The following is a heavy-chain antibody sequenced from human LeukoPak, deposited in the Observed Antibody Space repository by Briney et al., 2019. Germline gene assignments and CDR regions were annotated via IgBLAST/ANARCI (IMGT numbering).Heavy chain of an antibody. V-gene: IGHV1-2*06. J-gene: IGHJ4*02. CDR3: ARDPSSTPNWELDY. Sequence: ASVKVSCKASGYTFTQYFIHWVRQAPGQGLEWMGRIRSDSGNTEYAQRFQGRVTMTRDTSITTVCMELHSLTFDDAAVYYCARDPSSTPNWELDYWGQGALVTVSS. D-gene: IGHD1-26*01. CDR1: GYTFTQYF. CDR2: IRSDSGNT.